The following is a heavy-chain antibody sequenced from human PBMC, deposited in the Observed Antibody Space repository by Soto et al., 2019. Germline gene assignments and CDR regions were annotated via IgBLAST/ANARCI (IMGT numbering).Heavy chain of an antibody. Sequence: GGSLRLSCSASGFTFSSYGMHWVRQAPGKGLEWVAVIWYDGSNKYYADSVKGRFTISRDNSKNTLYLQMNSLRAEDTAVYYCAREADSIAARLENNGFDPWGQGTLVTVSS. CDR2: IWYDGSNK. CDR3: AREADSIAARLENNGFDP. V-gene: IGHV3-33*08. J-gene: IGHJ5*02. CDR1: GFTFSSYG. D-gene: IGHD6-6*01.